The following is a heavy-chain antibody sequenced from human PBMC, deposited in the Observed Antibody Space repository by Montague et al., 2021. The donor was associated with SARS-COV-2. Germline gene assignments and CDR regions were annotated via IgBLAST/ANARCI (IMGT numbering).Heavy chain of an antibody. V-gene: IGHV4-4*02. D-gene: IGHD3-9*01. CDR1: GGSISSSNW. CDR2: IYHSGST. CDR3: AGFYYDILTGYYGMDV. Sequence: SETLSLTCAVSGGSISSSNWWSWVRQPPGKGLEWIGEIYHSGSTNHNPSLKSRVTISVDKSKNQFSLKLSSVTAADTAVYYCAGFYYDILTGYYGMDVWGQGTTVTVSS. J-gene: IGHJ6*02.